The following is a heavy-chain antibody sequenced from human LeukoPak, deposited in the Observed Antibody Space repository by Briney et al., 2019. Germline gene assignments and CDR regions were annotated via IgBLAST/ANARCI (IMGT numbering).Heavy chain of an antibody. J-gene: IGHJ4*02. D-gene: IGHD3-3*01. Sequence: ASVKVPCKASGYTFTSYGISWVRQAPGQGLEWMGWISAYNGNTNYAQKLQGRVTITTDTSTSTAYMELRSLRSDDTAVYYCAKTLLYYFDYWGQGTLVTVSS. CDR3: AKTLLYYFDY. CDR2: ISAYNGNT. CDR1: GYTFTSYG. V-gene: IGHV1-18*01.